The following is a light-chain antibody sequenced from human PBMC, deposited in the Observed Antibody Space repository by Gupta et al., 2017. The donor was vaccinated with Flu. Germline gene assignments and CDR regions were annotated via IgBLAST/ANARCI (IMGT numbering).Light chain of an antibody. CDR3: QHQDQSPGT. J-gene: IGKJ2*02. CDR2: MAS. V-gene: IGKV4-1*01. CDR1: QSLSYTANNKHF. Sequence: DIVMTQSPESLTVSLGEGATIYCRSSQSLSYTANNKHFVDWYQQRPGQPPKLLISMASERASGVPDSFRGRGYGTNYTLTISSRQPEDVAVYYCQHQDQSPGTFGRGTXVEI.